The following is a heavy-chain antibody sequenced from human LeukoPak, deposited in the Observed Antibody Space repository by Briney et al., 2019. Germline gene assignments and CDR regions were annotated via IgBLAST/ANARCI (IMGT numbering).Heavy chain of an antibody. D-gene: IGHD3-22*01. CDR3: ASWPFTYYDSSGPDY. J-gene: IGHJ4*02. Sequence: ALVKVSCKASGGTLSSYAISWVRQAPGQGLEWMGRIIPILGIANYAQKFQGRVTITADKSTSTAYMELSSLRSEDTAVYYCASWPFTYYDSSGPDYWGQGTLVTVSS. CDR2: IIPILGIA. CDR1: GGTLSSYA. V-gene: IGHV1-69*04.